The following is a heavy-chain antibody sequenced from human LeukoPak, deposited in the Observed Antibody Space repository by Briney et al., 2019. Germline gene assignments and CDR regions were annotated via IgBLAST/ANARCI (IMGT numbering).Heavy chain of an antibody. CDR2: INPNSGGT. CDR3: ARVGLGYCSSTSCYAIDI. D-gene: IGHD2-2*01. J-gene: IGHJ3*02. V-gene: IGHV1-2*02. Sequence: ASVKVSCKASGYTFTGYYMHWVRQAPGQGLEWMGWINPNSGGTNYAQKFQGRVTMTRDTSISTAYMELSRLRSDDTAVYYCARVGLGYCSSTSCYAIDIWGQGTMVTVSS. CDR1: GYTFTGYY.